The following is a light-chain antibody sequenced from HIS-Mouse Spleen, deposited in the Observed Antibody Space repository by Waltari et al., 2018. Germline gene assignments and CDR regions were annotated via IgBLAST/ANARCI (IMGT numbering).Light chain of an antibody. CDR2: KDS. CDR1: ALPKKY. J-gene: IGLJ2*01. Sequence: SYELTQPPSVSVSLGQMARITCSGEALPKKYAYWYQQKPGQFPVLVIYKDSERPSGIPERFSGSSSGTIVTLTISGVQAEDEADYYCQAWDSSYSVFGGGTKLTVL. CDR3: QAWDSSYSV. V-gene: IGLV3-16*01.